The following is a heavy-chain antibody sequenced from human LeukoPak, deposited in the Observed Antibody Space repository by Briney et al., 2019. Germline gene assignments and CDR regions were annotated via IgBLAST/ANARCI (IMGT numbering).Heavy chain of an antibody. CDR3: VEFFHH. Sequence: GGSPRLSCAASGFTFSVFGMNWVRQAPGKGLEWLSYISSGSGTIYYADSVKGRFTISRDNAKNSLYLQMNSLRDEDTAVYYCVEFFHHWGQGTLVTVSS. V-gene: IGHV3-48*02. CDR1: GFTFSVFG. CDR2: ISSGSGTI. J-gene: IGHJ1*01.